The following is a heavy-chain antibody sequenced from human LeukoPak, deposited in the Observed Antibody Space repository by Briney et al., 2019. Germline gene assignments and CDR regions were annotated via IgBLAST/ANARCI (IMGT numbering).Heavy chain of an antibody. J-gene: IGHJ3*02. CDR1: GFTFSTYW. CDR3: AKSASNALDI. CDR2: INGDGTST. V-gene: IGHV3-74*01. Sequence: PGGSLRLSCAASGFTFSTYWMAWVRQTPEKGLVWVSCINGDGTSTVYADSVKGRFTISRDNAKNTMYLQMNSLRAEDTAVYYCAKSASNALDIWGQGTMVTSLQ.